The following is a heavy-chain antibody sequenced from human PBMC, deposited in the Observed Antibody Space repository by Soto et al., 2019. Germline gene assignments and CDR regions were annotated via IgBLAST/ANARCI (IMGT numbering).Heavy chain of an antibody. CDR3: ARMGDCYNYGY. CDR2: IFSNDEK. CDR1: GFSLSNARMG. D-gene: IGHD5-12*01. J-gene: IGHJ4*02. Sequence: QVTLKESGPVLVKPTETLTLTCTVSGFSLSNARMGVSWIRQPPGKALEWLAHIFSNDEKSYSTSLKSRLTTSKDTSKSQVVLTTTNMDPVDTATYYCARMGDCYNYGYWGQGTLVTVSS. V-gene: IGHV2-26*01.